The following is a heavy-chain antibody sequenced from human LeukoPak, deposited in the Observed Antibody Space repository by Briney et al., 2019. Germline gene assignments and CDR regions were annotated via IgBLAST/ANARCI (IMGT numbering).Heavy chain of an antibody. CDR3: ARENGTDAFDI. CDR2: IIPILGIA. D-gene: IGHD1-1*01. Sequence: SVKVSCKASGGTFSSYAIGWVRQAPGQGLEWMGRIIPILGIANYAQKFQGRVTITADKSTSTAYMELSSLRSEDTAVYYCARENGTDAFDIWGQGTMVTVSS. CDR1: GGTFSSYA. J-gene: IGHJ3*02. V-gene: IGHV1-69*04.